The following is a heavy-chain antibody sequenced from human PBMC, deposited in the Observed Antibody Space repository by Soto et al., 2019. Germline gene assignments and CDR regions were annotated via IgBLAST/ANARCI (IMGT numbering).Heavy chain of an antibody. CDR1: GDTFKNCV. D-gene: IGHD3-10*01. Sequence: QVQVVQSGVEVRRPGSSVKVSCKASGDTFKNCVISWVRQAPGQGLEWMGGIIPLFGTTDFAQRFQGRLTITPDESTTTAYMELSRLRSEETATYYCAAELGFGKLSVGWGQGTTVIVSS. CDR2: IIPLFGTT. CDR3: AAELGFGKLSVG. J-gene: IGHJ6*02. V-gene: IGHV1-69*01.